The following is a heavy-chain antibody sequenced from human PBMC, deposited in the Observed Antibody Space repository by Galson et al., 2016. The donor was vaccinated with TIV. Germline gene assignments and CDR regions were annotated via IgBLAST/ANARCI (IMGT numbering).Heavy chain of an antibody. J-gene: IGHJ4*02. CDR2: ISYDGSNK. Sequence: SLRLSCAASGFTFSRFGMHWVRQAPGKGLEWVAVISYDGSNKYYADSVKGRLTIPRDNSKNTLYLQMNSLRAEDTAVYYCAKDRDLYPPFMGTFDHWGQGTMVTVSS. CDR3: AKDRDLYPPFMGTFDH. V-gene: IGHV3-30*18. CDR1: GFTFSRFG. D-gene: IGHD7-27*01.